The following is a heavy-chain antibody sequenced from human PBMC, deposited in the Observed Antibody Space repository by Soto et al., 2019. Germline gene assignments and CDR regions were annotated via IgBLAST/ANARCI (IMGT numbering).Heavy chain of an antibody. D-gene: IGHD3-22*01. J-gene: IGHJ5*02. CDR2: LSAYTGNT. V-gene: IGHV1-18*01. CDR1: GYTFTSYG. Sequence: GASVKVSCKASGYTFTSYGISWVRQAPGQGLEWMGWLSAYTGNTNYAQKLQGRVTMTTDTSKSTAYMELRSLRSDDTAVYYCAFMYYDSSGYDVSIDPWGQGTLVNVSS. CDR3: AFMYYDSSGYDVSIDP.